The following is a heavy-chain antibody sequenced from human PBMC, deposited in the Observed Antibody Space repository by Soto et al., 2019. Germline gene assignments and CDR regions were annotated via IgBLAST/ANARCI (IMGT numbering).Heavy chain of an antibody. J-gene: IGHJ4*02. CDR3: ARDGIGSVAFWGYLDY. CDR1: GFTFSTDC. Sequence: GGSLILSCAASGFTFSTDCMHWVRQAPGKGLEYVSAISSNGRSTYYANSVKGRFTISRDNSKNTLYLEMNSLRVEDTALYYCARDGIGSVAFWGYLDYWGQGTLVTVSS. D-gene: IGHD3-16*01. V-gene: IGHV3-64*01. CDR2: ISSNGRST.